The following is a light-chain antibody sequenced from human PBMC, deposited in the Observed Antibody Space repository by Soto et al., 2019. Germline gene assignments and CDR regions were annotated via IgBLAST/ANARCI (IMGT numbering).Light chain of an antibody. CDR2: DAS. J-gene: IGKJ2*01. CDR1: QSVSSY. Sequence: EIVLTQSPATLSLSPGERATLSCRASQSVSSYLALYQQKPGQAPRLLIYDASNRATGIPARFSGSGSGTDFTLTISSLEPEDFSVYYCQQRSTWPPYTFGQGTKLEI. CDR3: QQRSTWPPYT. V-gene: IGKV3-11*01.